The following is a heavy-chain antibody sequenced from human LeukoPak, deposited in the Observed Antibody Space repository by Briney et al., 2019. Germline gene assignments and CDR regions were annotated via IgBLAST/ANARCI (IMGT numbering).Heavy chain of an antibody. CDR2: IKQDGSEK. J-gene: IGHJ6*02. CDR1: GFTFSNYW. Sequence: GGSLRLSCEASGFTFSNYWMSWVRQAPGKGLEWVANIKQDGSEKYYVDSVKGRFTISRDNAKNSLYLQMNSLRAEDTAVYYCARDSLYYGTDVWGQGTTVTVSS. CDR3: ARDSLYYGTDV. V-gene: IGHV3-7*01.